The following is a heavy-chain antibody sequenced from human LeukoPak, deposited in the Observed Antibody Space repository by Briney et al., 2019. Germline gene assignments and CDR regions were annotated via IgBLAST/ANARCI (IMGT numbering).Heavy chain of an antibody. CDR3: ARAGYSSSWYGAFDI. Sequence: ASVKVSCKASGYTFADYYFHWVRQAPGQGLEWMGWINPNSGGSDYAQKFRGRVTMTRDTSINSSYMELSRLRSDDTAVYYCARAGYSSSWYGAFDIWGQGTLVTVSS. J-gene: IGHJ3*02. CDR2: INPNSGGS. CDR1: GYTFADYY. D-gene: IGHD6-13*01. V-gene: IGHV1-2*02.